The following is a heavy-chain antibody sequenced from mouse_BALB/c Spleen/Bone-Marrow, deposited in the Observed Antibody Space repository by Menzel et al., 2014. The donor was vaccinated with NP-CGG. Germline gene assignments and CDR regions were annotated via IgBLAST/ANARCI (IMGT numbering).Heavy chain of an antibody. J-gene: IGHJ2*01. D-gene: IGHD2-14*01. V-gene: IGHV10-1*02. Sequence: EVMLVESSGGLVQPKGSLKLSCAASGFTFXTYAMNWVRQAPGKGLEWVARIRSKSNNYATYYADSVKDRFTISRDDSQSMLYLQMNNLKTEDTAMYYCVRHRGDYWGQGTTLTVSS. CDR2: IRSKSNNYAT. CDR1: GFTFXTYA. CDR3: VRHRGDY.